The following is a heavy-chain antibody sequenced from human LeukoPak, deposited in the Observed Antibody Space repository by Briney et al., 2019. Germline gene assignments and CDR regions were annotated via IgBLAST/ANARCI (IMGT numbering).Heavy chain of an antibody. J-gene: IGHJ6*04. V-gene: IGHV3-48*04. CDR1: GFTFSSYG. D-gene: IGHD3-10*02. CDR3: AELGITMIGGV. Sequence: GGSLRLSCAASGFTFSSYGMRWVRQAPGKGLEWVSYISGSGSTIYYADSVKGRFTISRDNAKNSLYLQMNSLRAEDTAVYYCAELGITMIGGVWGKGTTVTISS. CDR2: ISGSGSTI.